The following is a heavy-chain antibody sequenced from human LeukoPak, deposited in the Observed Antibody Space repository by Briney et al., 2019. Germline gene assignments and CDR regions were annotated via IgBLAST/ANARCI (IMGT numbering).Heavy chain of an antibody. Sequence: PGGSLRLSCAASGFTFSTYWMSWVRQAPGKGLEWVANIKEDGNEKYYVDSVKGRFTISRDNAKNSLYLQMNSLRAEDTAVYYCARLGGQQLSNDYWGQGTLVTVSS. CDR1: GFTFSTYW. D-gene: IGHD6-13*01. CDR2: IKEDGNEK. J-gene: IGHJ4*02. V-gene: IGHV3-7*01. CDR3: ARLGGQQLSNDY.